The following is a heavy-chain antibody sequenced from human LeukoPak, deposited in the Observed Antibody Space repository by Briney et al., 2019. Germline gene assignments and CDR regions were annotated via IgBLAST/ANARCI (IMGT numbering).Heavy chain of an antibody. Sequence: SGGSLSLSCAASGFTFDDYAMHWVRQAPGKGLEWVSGISWNSGSIGYADSVKGRFTISRDNAKNSLYLQMNSLRAEDTALYYCAKVGYNWNNADYFQHWGQGTLVTVSS. D-gene: IGHD1/OR15-1a*01. J-gene: IGHJ1*01. CDR2: ISWNSGSI. V-gene: IGHV3-9*01. CDR3: AKVGYNWNNADYFQH. CDR1: GFTFDDYA.